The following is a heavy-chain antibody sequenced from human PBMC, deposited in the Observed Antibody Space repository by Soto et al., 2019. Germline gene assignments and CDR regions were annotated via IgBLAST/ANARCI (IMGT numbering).Heavy chain of an antibody. V-gene: IGHV1-69*12. D-gene: IGHD6-13*01. Sequence: QVQLVQSGAEVKKPGSSVKVSCKASGGTFSSYAISWVRQAPGQGLEWMGGIIPIFGTTNYAQKFQGRVTISADESTSTAYMELSSLRSEDTAVYYCARVRPYAAAPPGPAFDIWGQGTMVTVSS. CDR1: GGTFSSYA. J-gene: IGHJ3*02. CDR2: IIPIFGTT. CDR3: ARVRPYAAAPPGPAFDI.